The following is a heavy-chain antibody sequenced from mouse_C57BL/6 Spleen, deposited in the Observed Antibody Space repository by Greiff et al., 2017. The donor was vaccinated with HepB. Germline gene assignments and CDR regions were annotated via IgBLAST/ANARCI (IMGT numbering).Heavy chain of an antibody. D-gene: IGHD2-12*01. Sequence: EVQLQQSGAELVRPGASVKLSCTASGFNIKDDYMHWVKQRPEQGLEWIGWIDPENGATESAAKFQGKATITADTSSNTAYLQLSSLTSEDTAVYYCTTSSYDGGAMDYWGQGTSVTVSS. CDR2: IDPENGAT. J-gene: IGHJ4*01. V-gene: IGHV14-4*01. CDR3: TTSSYDGGAMDY. CDR1: GFNIKDDY.